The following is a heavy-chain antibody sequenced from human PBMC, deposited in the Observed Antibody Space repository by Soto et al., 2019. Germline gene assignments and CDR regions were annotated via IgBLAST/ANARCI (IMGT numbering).Heavy chain of an antibody. D-gene: IGHD1-26*01. Sequence: QVQLVESGGGVVQPGRSLRLSCAVSGFTFSTFGMHWVRQAPGKELEWVAVISSDGSIKYYVDSVKGRFTISRDNSKNTLYLQMDSLRAEDTGVYYCAKDRPYIGSSWGQGTLVTVSS. J-gene: IGHJ5*02. CDR2: ISSDGSIK. CDR1: GFTFSTFG. V-gene: IGHV3-30*18. CDR3: AKDRPYIGSS.